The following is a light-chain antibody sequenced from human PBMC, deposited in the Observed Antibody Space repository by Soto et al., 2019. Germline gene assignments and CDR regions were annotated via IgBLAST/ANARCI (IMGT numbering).Light chain of an antibody. V-gene: IGKV3-15*01. Sequence: EIVMPQSPATLSVSSGERATLSCRASQSVSSDLAWYQQKPGQAPRLLIYGASTRATGIPARFSGSGSGTDFTLTISDVEPEDFAVYYCHQRQSWPRTFGQGTKVDI. CDR1: QSVSSD. J-gene: IGKJ1*01. CDR2: GAS. CDR3: HQRQSWPRT.